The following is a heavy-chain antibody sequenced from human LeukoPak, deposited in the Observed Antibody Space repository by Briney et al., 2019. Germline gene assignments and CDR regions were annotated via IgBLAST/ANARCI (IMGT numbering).Heavy chain of an antibody. J-gene: IGHJ4*02. Sequence: GGSLRLSCAASGFTFSIYAMSWVRQAPGKGLQWVSSITSRGESTWYVDSVKGSISITTDNYAYTLYLQMHSVRAEDTAVYYCARDRPNYYGSDGHYYRRDGDYWGRGTLVSVSS. CDR2: ITSRGEST. CDR3: ARDRPNYYGSDGHYYRRDGDY. CDR1: GFTFSIYA. D-gene: IGHD3-22*01. V-gene: IGHV3-23*01.